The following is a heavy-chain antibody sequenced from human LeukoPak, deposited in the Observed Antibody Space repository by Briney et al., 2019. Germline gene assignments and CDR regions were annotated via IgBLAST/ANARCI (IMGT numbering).Heavy chain of an antibody. CDR2: IYPGDSDT. D-gene: IGHD3-10*01. CDR3: ARHFAPWFGELSPWFDP. Sequence: GESLKISCKGSGYSFTSYWIGWARQMPGKGLEWMGIIYPGDSDTRYSPSFQGQVTISADKSISTAYLQWSSLKASDTAMYYCARHFAPWFGELSPWFDPWGQGTLVTVSS. CDR1: GYSFTSYW. V-gene: IGHV5-51*01. J-gene: IGHJ5*02.